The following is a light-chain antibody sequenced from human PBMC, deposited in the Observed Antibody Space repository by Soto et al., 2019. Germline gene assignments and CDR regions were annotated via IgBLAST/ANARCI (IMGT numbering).Light chain of an antibody. Sequence: DIPMTQSPSSLSASVGDRVSVTCRASQSISTFLNWYQQRPGEAPNLLIYAASRLQSGVPSRFSGSGSGADFTLTIGSLQPEDFATYYFQQSYTTPRTFGQGTKV. CDR3: QQSYTTPRT. CDR1: QSISTF. V-gene: IGKV1-39*01. J-gene: IGKJ1*01. CDR2: AAS.